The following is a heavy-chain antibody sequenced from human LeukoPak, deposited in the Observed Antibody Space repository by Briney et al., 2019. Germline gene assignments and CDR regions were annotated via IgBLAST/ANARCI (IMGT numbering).Heavy chain of an antibody. D-gene: IGHD5-12*01. Sequence: GGSLRLSCAASGFTFTSYAMSWVRQAPGKGLEWVSGITNSGGNTYYADSVKGRFTISRDNSKSTLYLQMNSLRAEDTAVFYCARGGQTDRFDYWGQGALVTVSS. V-gene: IGHV3-23*01. CDR1: GFTFTSYA. CDR2: ITNSGGNT. CDR3: ARGGQTDRFDY. J-gene: IGHJ4*02.